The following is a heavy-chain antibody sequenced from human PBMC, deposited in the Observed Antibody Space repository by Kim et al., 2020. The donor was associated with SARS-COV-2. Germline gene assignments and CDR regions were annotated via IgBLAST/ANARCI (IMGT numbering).Heavy chain of an antibody. CDR1: GGSISSYY. CDR3: ARHYYDSSGYRYYFDY. CDR2: IYYSGST. V-gene: IGHV4-59*08. Sequence: SETLSLTCTVSGGSISSYYWSWIRQPPGKGLEWIGYIYYSGSTNYNPSLKSRVTISVDTSKNQFSLKLSSVTAADTAVYYCARHYYDSSGYRYYFDYWGQGTLVTVSS. D-gene: IGHD3-22*01. J-gene: IGHJ4*02.